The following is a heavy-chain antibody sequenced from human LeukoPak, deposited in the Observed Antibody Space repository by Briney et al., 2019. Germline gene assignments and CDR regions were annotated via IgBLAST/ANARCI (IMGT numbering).Heavy chain of an antibody. CDR2: INHSGST. Sequence: SETLSLTCAVYGGSFSGYYWSWIRQPPGKGLEWIGEINHSGSTNYNPSLKSRVTMSVDTSKNQFSLKLSSVTAADTAVYYCARDGFYYYYMDVWGKGTTVTIS. J-gene: IGHJ6*03. CDR3: ARDGFYYYYMDV. V-gene: IGHV4-34*01. CDR1: GGSFSGYY.